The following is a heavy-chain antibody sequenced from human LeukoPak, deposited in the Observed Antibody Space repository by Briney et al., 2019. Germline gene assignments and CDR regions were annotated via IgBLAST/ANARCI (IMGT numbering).Heavy chain of an antibody. V-gene: IGHV1-69*05. CDR3: ARDKDTYGDQGVYFDY. Sequence: ASVKVSCKASGGTFSNYAINWVRQAPGQGLEWMGRIIPIFGTINYAQKFQGRVTIITDEFTSTAYMELSSLRSEDTAMYYCARDKDTYGDQGVYFDYWGQGTLATVSS. CDR2: IIPIFGTI. D-gene: IGHD4-17*01. CDR1: GGTFSNYA. J-gene: IGHJ4*02.